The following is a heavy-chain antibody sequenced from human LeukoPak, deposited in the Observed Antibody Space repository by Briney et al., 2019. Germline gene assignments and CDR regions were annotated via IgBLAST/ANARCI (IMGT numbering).Heavy chain of an antibody. V-gene: IGHV4-4*07. D-gene: IGHD4-17*01. J-gene: IGHJ3*02. Sequence: SETLSLTCTVSGGSISSYYWSWIRQPAGKGLEWIGRIYTSGSTNYNPSLKSRVTISVDTSKNQFSLKLSSVTAADTAVYYCARAKSYYGDYAYAFDIWGQGTMVTVSS. CDR2: IYTSGST. CDR3: ARAKSYYGDYAYAFDI. CDR1: GGSISSYY.